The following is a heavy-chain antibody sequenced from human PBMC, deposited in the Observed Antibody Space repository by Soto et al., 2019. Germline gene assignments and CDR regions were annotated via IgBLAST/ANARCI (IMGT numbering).Heavy chain of an antibody. D-gene: IGHD2-2*01. V-gene: IGHV4-30-2*01. J-gene: IGHJ4*02. Sequence: PSETLSLTCAVSGDSISSGGLSWSWIRQPPGKGLEWIGYIYHSGTSFYNPSLKSRVTISVDGSKNQFSLKVNSVTAADTAVYYCARGRLVPAVNFDYWGLGTLVTVSS. CDR2: IYHSGTS. CDR3: ARGRLVPAVNFDY. CDR1: GDSISSGGLS.